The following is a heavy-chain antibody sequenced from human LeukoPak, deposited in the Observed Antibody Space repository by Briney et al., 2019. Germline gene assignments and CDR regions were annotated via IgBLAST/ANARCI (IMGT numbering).Heavy chain of an antibody. CDR2: IYYSGST. D-gene: IGHD6-25*01. CDR3: ARDSGGTLLRYFDY. J-gene: IGHJ4*02. Sequence: PSETLSLTCTVSGGSISSGGYYWSWMRQHPGKGLEWIGYIYYSGSTYYNPSLKSRVTISVDTSKNQFSLKLSSVTAADTAVYYCARDSGGTLLRYFDYWGQGTLVTVSS. CDR1: GGSISSGGYY. V-gene: IGHV4-31*03.